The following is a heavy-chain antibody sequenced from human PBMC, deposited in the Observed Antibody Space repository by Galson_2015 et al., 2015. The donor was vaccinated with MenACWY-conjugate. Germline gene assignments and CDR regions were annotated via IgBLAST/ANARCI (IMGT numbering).Heavy chain of an antibody. V-gene: IGHV3-53*01. CDR3: ARDSSYDSSGYYHDAFDI. J-gene: IGHJ3*02. CDR1: GFTVSSNY. D-gene: IGHD3-22*01. Sequence: SLRLSCAASGFTVSSNYMSWVRQAPGKGLEWVSVIYSGGSTYYADSVKGRFTISRDNSKNTLYLQMNSLRAEDTAVYYCARDSSYDSSGYYHDAFDIWGQGTMVTVSS. CDR2: IYSGGST.